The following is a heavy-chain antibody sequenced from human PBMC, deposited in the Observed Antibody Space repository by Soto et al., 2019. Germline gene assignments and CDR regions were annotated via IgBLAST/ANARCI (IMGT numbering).Heavy chain of an antibody. D-gene: IGHD4-17*01. CDR1: GGSISSYY. CDR3: ARRYGYAFDI. J-gene: IGHJ3*02. CDR2: IYYSGST. V-gene: IGHV4-59*01. Sequence: PSETLSLTCTVSGGSISSYYWSWIRQPPGKGLEWIGYIYYSGSTNYNPSLKSRVTISVDTSKNQFSLKLSSVTAADTAVYYCARRYGYAFDIWGQGTMVTVSS.